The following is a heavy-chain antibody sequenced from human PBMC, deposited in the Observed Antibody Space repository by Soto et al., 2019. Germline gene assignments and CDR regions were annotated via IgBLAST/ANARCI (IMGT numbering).Heavy chain of an antibody. Sequence: GGSLRLSCAASGFTFSSYGMHWVRQAPGKGLEWVAVISYDGSNKYYADSVKGRFTISRDNSKNTLYLQMNSLRAEDTAVYYCSKAGYYGILTCFFYYMDVWGKGTTVTV. CDR3: SKAGYYGILTCFFYYMDV. D-gene: IGHD3-9*01. CDR2: ISYDGSNK. J-gene: IGHJ6*03. V-gene: IGHV3-30*18. CDR1: GFTFSSYG.